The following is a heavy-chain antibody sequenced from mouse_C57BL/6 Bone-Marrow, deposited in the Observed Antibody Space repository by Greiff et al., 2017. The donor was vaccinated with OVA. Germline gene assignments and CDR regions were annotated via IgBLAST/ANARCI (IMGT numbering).Heavy chain of an antibody. CDR3: ARGGLLRPYYFDY. D-gene: IGHD1-2*01. CDR2: INPSSGYT. Sequence: QVQLKESGAELARPGASVKMSCKASGYTFTSYTMHWVKQRPGQGLEWIGYINPSSGYTKYNQKFKDKATLTADKSSSTAYMQLSSLTSEDSAVYYCARGGLLRPYYFDYWGQGTTLTVSS. CDR1: GYTFTSYT. J-gene: IGHJ2*01. V-gene: IGHV1-4*01.